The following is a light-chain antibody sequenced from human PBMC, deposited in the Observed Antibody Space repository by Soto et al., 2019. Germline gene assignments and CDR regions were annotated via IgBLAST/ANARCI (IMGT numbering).Light chain of an antibody. J-gene: IGKJ1*01. CDR2: GAS. CDR3: QQYGSSPLT. CDR1: QSVSSSY. V-gene: IGKV3-20*01. Sequence: EIVLTQSPGTLSLSPGERATLSCRASQSVSSSYLAWYQQKPGQAPRLLIYGASSRATGIPDGFSGSGSGTDFPLTISRLEPEDFAVYYCQQYGSSPLTFGQGTKVEIK.